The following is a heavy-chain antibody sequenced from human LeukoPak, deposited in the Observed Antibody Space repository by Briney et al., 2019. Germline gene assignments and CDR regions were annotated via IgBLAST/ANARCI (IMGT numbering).Heavy chain of an antibody. V-gene: IGHV4-59*01. CDR1: GGSFSGYY. Sequence: SETLSLTCAVYGGSFSGYYWSWIRQPPGKGLEWIGYIYYSGGTNYNPSLKSRVTISVDTSKNQFSLKLSSVTAADTAVYYCARVVPAANYYYYMDVWGKGTTVTISS. CDR3: ARVVPAANYYYYMDV. J-gene: IGHJ6*03. D-gene: IGHD2-2*01. CDR2: IYYSGGT.